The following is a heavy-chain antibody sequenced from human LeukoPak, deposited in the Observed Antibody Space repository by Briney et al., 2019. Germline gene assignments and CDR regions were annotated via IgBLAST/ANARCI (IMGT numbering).Heavy chain of an antibody. J-gene: IGHJ4*02. V-gene: IGHV1-2*02. Sequence: SVKVSCKASRYTLTRYYMHGVRQPSAQALVCGGCINPNSCGTKYTQMFQRRVAITRDTSISTAYMELSRLRSDDTAVYYCARDEFQQLASREVYWGQGTLVTVSS. CDR3: ARDEFQQLASREVY. CDR1: RYTLTRYY. D-gene: IGHD6-13*01. CDR2: INPNSCGT.